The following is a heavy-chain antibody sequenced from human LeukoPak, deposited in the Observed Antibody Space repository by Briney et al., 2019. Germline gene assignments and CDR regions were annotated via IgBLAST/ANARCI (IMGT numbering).Heavy chain of an antibody. D-gene: IGHD1-26*01. CDR1: GYTFTGYY. J-gene: IGHJ5*02. Sequence: SVKVSCKASGYTFTGYYMHWVRQAPGQGLEWMGGIIPIFGTANYAQKFQGRVTITADKSTSTAYMELSSLRSEDTAVYYCARDDGNYSPYPNWFDPWGQGTLVTVSS. CDR2: IIPIFGTA. V-gene: IGHV1-69*06. CDR3: ARDDGNYSPYPNWFDP.